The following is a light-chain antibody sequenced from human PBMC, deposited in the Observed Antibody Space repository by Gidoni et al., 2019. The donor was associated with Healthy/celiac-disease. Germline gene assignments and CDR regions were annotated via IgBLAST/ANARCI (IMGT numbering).Light chain of an antibody. J-gene: IGKJ1*01. Sequence: DIQMTQSPSSLSASVGDRVTITCQASQDISNYLNWYQQKPGKAPKLLIYYASNLETGVPSSFSGSGSATDFTFTISSLQPEDIATSYCQQYDNLPPWTFGQGTKVEIK. CDR1: QDISNY. CDR3: QQYDNLPPWT. V-gene: IGKV1-33*01. CDR2: YAS.